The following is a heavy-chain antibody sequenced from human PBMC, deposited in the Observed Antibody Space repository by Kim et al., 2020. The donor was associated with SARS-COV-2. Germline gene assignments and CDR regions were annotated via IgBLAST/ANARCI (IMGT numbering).Heavy chain of an antibody. CDR1: GGSISSYY. D-gene: IGHD3-9*01. J-gene: IGHJ2*01. V-gene: IGHV4-4*07. CDR3: ARGPTYYDILTGYYGPWYFDL. CDR2: IYTSGST. Sequence: SETLSLTCTVSGGSISSYYWSWIRQPAGKGLEWIGRIYTSGSTNYNPSLKSRVTMSVDTSKNQFSLKLSSVTAADTAVYYCARGPTYYDILTGYYGPWYFDLWGRGTLVTVSS.